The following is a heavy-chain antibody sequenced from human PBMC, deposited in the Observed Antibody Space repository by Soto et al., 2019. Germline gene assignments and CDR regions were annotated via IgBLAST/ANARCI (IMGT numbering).Heavy chain of an antibody. CDR2: IYYSGST. J-gene: IGHJ5*02. CDR3: AREQQNWFDP. Sequence: SETLSLTCPVSGDSISSYYWSWIRQPPGKGLEWIGYIYYSGSTNYNPSLKSRVTISVDTSKNQFSLKLSSVTAADTAVYYCAREQQNWFDPWGQGTLVTVSS. V-gene: IGHV4-59*01. CDR1: GDSISSYY. D-gene: IGHD6-13*01.